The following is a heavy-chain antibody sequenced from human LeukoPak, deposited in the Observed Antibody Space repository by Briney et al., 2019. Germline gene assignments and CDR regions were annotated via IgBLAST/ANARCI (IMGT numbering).Heavy chain of an antibody. J-gene: IGHJ6*03. D-gene: IGHD3-3*01. CDR3: ARGQGLRFSGYYYYYYMDV. V-gene: IGHV4-61*02. Sequence: SQTLSLTCTVSGGSISSGSYSWSWIRQPAGKGLEWIGRIYSSGSTNYNPSLKSRVTISVDTSKNQFSLKLSSVTTADTAVYYCARGQGLRFSGYYYYYYMDVWGKGTTVTVSS. CDR1: GGSISSGSYS. CDR2: IYSSGST.